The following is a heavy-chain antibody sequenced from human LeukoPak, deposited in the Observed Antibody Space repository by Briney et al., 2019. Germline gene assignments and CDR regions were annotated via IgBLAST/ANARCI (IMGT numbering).Heavy chain of an antibody. CDR2: INPSGGST. D-gene: IGHD1-26*01. Sequence: RGASVKVSCKASGYTFTSYYMHWVRQAPGQGLEWMGIINPSGGSTSYAQKFQGRVTMTRDTSTSTVYMELSSLRSEDTAVYYCASLSLTVLGATTGWGQGTLVTVSS. CDR3: ASLSLTVLGATTG. V-gene: IGHV1-46*01. CDR1: GYTFTSYY. J-gene: IGHJ4*02.